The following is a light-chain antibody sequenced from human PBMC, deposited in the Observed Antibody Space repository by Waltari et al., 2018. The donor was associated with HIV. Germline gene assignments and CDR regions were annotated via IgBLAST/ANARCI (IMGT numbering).Light chain of an antibody. V-gene: IGLV2-18*02. CDR2: EVT. CDR1: SSDIGAYNR. J-gene: IGLJ3*02. CDR3: SSYTTSSTWV. Sequence: QSALTQPPSVSGSLGQSVTISCTGTSSDIGAYNRVSWYQQSPGTGPKLRIYEVTHRPAGVPVRFSGSKSGNTASLTIAGLQADDEADYYCSSYTTSSTWVFGGGTKLTVL.